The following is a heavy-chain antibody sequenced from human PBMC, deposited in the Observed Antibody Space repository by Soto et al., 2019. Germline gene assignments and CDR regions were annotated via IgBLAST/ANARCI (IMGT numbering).Heavy chain of an antibody. CDR1: GGSISSSNW. V-gene: IGHV4-4*02. D-gene: IGHD2-21*01. CDR2: IYHSGST. Sequence: PSETLSLTCAVSGGSISSSNWWSWVRQPPGKGLEWIGGIYHSGSTNYNPSLKSRVTISADTPKNQFSLKLSSVTAADTAVYYCAREVWDYWGQGTTVTVSS. CDR3: AREVWDY. J-gene: IGHJ4*03.